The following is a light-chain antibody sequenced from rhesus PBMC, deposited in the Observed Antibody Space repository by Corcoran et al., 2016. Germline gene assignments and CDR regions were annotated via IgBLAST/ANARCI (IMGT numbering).Light chain of an antibody. CDR2: GAS. J-gene: IGKJ2*01. CDR3: QKYSSSPHS. V-gene: IGKV3-53*01. Sequence: QVILTQSPATLSLSPGERATLSCRASQSVSSSLAWYQQKPGQAPRLLIFGASSRAPDIPDRFSGCGSGTEFTLTISSLEPEDFAVYYCQKYSSSPHSFGQGTKVEIK. CDR1: QSVSSS.